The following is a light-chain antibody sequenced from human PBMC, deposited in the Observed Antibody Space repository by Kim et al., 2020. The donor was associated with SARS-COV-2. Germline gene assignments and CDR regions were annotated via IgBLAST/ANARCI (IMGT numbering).Light chain of an antibody. CDR3: QQYGASPT. V-gene: IGKV3-20*01. CDR1: QSVGSY. CDR2: GAS. J-gene: IGKJ1*01. Sequence: SLSPGARATLSCRASQSVGSYLAWYQQKPGQAPRLLIYGASSRATGIPDRFSGSGSGTDFTLTINRLEPEDSAVYSCQQYGASPTFGQGTKVDIK.